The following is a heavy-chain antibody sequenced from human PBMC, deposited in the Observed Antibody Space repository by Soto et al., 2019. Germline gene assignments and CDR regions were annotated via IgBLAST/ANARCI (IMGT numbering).Heavy chain of an antibody. V-gene: IGHV1-69*06. CDR1: GGTFSNYA. J-gene: IGHJ2*01. CDR2: IIPIFGTK. Sequence: QVQLVQSGTEVKKPGSSVKVSCKASGGTFSNYAVSWVRQAPGQGLEWMGNIIPIFGTKNYAQKFVGRLTITADKSTGTAYMDLSSLRSEDTAVYYCARDYYEGRGLYSWYFDLWGRGTLVTVSS. CDR3: ARDYYEGRGLYSWYFDL. D-gene: IGHD3-22*01.